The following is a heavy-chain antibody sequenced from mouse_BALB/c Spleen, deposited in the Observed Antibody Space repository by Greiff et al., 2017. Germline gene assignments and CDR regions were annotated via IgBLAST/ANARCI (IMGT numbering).Heavy chain of an antibody. V-gene: IGHV2-9*02. CDR1: GFSLTSYG. J-gene: IGHJ3*01. CDR2: IWAGGST. D-gene: IGHD2-14*01. CDR3: ARDRGYDEAWFAY. Sequence: QVQLQQSGPGLVAPSQSLSITCTVSGFSLTSYGVHWVRQPPGKGLEWLGVIWAGGSTNYNSALMSRLSISKDNSKSQVFLKMNSLQTDDTAMYYCARDRGYDEAWFAYWGQGTLVTVSA.